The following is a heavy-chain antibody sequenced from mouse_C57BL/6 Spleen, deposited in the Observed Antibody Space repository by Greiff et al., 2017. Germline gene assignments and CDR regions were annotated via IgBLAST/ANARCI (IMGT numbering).Heavy chain of an antibody. CDR1: GYTFTSYW. V-gene: IGHV1-5*01. CDR2: IYPGNSDT. D-gene: IGHD1-1*01. J-gene: IGHJ1*03. Sequence: VQLQQSGTVLARPGASVKMSCKTSGYTFTSYWMHWVKQRPGQGLEWIGAIYPGNSDTSYNQKFKGKAKLTAVTSASTAYMELSSLTNEDSAVYYCTSKDNYYGSSLWYFDVWGTGTTVTVSS. CDR3: TSKDNYYGSSLWYFDV.